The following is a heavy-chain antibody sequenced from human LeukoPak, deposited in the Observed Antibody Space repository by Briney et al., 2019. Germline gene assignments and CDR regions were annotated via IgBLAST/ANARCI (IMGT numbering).Heavy chain of an antibody. V-gene: IGHV3-33*01. Sequence: GGSLRLSCVASGFIFSSYGMHWVRQAPGKGLEWVAVIWYDGTNKYYGDSVKGRFTISRGNSKNTLYLQINRLRVEDTAVYYCARDKIYDFWSGHNFDYWGQGTLVTVSS. CDR1: GFIFSSYG. J-gene: IGHJ4*02. CDR3: ARDKIYDFWSGHNFDY. CDR2: IWYDGTNK. D-gene: IGHD3-3*01.